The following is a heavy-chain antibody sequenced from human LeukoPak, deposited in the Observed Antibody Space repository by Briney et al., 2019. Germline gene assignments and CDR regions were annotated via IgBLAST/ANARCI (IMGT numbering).Heavy chain of an antibody. D-gene: IGHD2-15*01. CDR1: GGSISSYY. V-gene: IGHV4-59*01. Sequence: PSETLSLTCTVSGGSISSYYWSWIRQPPGKGLEWIGYIYYSGSTNYNPSLKSQVTISVDTSKNQFSLKLSSVTAADTAVYYCARDRLRGGEGNWFDPWGQGTLATVSS. CDR3: ARDRLRGGEGNWFDP. J-gene: IGHJ5*02. CDR2: IYYSGST.